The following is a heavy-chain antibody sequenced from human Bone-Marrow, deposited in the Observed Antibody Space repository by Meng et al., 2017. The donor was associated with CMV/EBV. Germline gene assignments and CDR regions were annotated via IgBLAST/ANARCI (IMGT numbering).Heavy chain of an antibody. D-gene: IGHD2-2*01. CDR1: GFTFSSSG. V-gene: IGHV3-30*18. CDR3: AKDDCTTTSCYGY. J-gene: IGHJ4*02. Sequence: DCGFTFSSSGMHWVRQAPGKGLEWVAAISYDGRNKYYADSVKGRFTISRDNSKNTLFLQMNSLRAEDTAVYFCAKDDCTTTSCYGYWGQGTLVTVSS. CDR2: ISYDGRNK.